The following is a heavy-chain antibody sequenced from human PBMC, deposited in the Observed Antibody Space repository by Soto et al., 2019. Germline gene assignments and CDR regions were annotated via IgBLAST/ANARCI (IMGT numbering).Heavy chain of an antibody. J-gene: IGHJ4*02. CDR3: AHTWGLPFDY. V-gene: IGHV2-5*01. Sequence: QITLKESGPTLVKPTQTLTLTCTYSGFSLRTTGVGVGWIRQPPGKALEWLGIICWNDDRRYSPSLNSRFTLTSDISKSQVVLTMTNMDPVDTATYYCAHTWGLPFDYWGQGTLVIVSS. CDR1: GFSLRTTGVG. CDR2: ICWNDDR. D-gene: IGHD3-16*01.